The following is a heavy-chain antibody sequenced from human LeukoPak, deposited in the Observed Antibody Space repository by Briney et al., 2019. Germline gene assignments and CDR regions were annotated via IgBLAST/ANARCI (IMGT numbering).Heavy chain of an antibody. Sequence: GESLKISCKGSGYSFTSYWIGWVRQMPGKGLEWMGIIYPGDSDTRYSPSFQGQVTISADKSISTAYLQWSSLKASDTAMYYCAAKLGYSSGWYYFDYWGQGTLVTVSS. J-gene: IGHJ4*02. V-gene: IGHV5-51*01. CDR2: IYPGDSDT. CDR3: AAKLGYSSGWYYFDY. D-gene: IGHD6-19*01. CDR1: GYSFTSYW.